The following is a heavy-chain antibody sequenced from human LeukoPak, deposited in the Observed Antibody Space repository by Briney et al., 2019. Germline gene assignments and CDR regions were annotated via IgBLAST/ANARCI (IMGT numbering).Heavy chain of an antibody. CDR1: GGSFSGYY. CDR2: INHSGST. D-gene: IGHD3-9*01. CDR3: ARLPRTLRYFDPGTRRPGYWFDP. V-gene: IGHV4-34*01. Sequence: SETLSLTCAVYGGSFSGYYWSWIRQPPGKGLEWIGEINHSGSTNYNPSLESRVTISVDTSKNQFSLKLSSVTAADTAVYYCARLPRTLRYFDPGTRRPGYWFDPWGQGTLVTVSS. J-gene: IGHJ5*02.